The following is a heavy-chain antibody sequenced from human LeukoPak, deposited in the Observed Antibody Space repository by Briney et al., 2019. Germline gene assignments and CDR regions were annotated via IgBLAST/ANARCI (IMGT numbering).Heavy chain of an antibody. CDR1: GGSISSYY. CDR2: IYYSGST. CDR3: ARDRGSGWYQEYYFDY. J-gene: IGHJ4*02. Sequence: SETLSLTCTVSGGSISSYYWSWIRQPPGKGLEWIGYIYYSGSTNYNPSLKSRVTISVDTSKNQFSLKLSSVTAADTAVYYCARDRGSGWYQEYYFDYWGQGTLVTVSS. V-gene: IGHV4-59*01. D-gene: IGHD6-19*01.